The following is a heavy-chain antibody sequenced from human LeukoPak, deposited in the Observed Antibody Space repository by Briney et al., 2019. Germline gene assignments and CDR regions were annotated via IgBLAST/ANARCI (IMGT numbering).Heavy chain of an antibody. CDR3: AKNPGPGIAVAGTLDV. J-gene: IGHJ6*04. V-gene: IGHV3-23*01. D-gene: IGHD6-19*01. CDR2: ISGSGGST. Sequence: GGSLRLSCAASGFTFSSYAMRWVRQAPGKGLEWVSAISGSGGSTYYADSVKGRFTISRDNSRNTLYLQMNSLRAEDTAVSYCAKNPGPGIAVAGTLDVWGKGTTVTVSS. CDR1: GFTFSSYA.